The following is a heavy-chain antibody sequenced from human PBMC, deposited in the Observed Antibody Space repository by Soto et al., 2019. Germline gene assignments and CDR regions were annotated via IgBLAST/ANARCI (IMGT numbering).Heavy chain of an antibody. CDR2: IYYSGST. J-gene: IGHJ5*02. Sequence: SETLSLTCTVSGGSISSYYWSWIRQPPGKGLEWIGYIYYSGSTNYNPSLKSRVTISVDTSKNQFSLKLSSVTAADTAIYYCAKTAGYDYVWGSSGLDPWGQGTLVTVSS. D-gene: IGHD3-16*01. V-gene: IGHV4-59*01. CDR3: AKTAGYDYVWGSSGLDP. CDR1: GGSISSYY.